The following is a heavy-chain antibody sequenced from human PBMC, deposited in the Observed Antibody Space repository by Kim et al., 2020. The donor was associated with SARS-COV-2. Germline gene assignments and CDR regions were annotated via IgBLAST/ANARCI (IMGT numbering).Heavy chain of an antibody. J-gene: IGHJ3*02. CDR3: ARGAGSSGWFYGNDAFDI. D-gene: IGHD6-19*01. Sequence: QGRVTITRDTSASTAYMELSSLRSEDTAVYYCARGAGSSGWFYGNDAFDIWGQGTMVTVSS. V-gene: IGHV1-3*01.